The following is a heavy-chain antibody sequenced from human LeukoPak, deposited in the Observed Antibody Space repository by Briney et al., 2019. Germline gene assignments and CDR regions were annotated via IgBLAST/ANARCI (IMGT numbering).Heavy chain of an antibody. CDR2: INPNSGGT. CDR3: ARDLYYDSSGYSGY. CDR1: GYTFTGYY. V-gene: IGHV1-2*02. Sequence: ASVKVSCKASGYTFTGYYMHWVRQAPGQGLEWMGWINPNSGGTNYAQKFQGRVTMTRDTSISTAYMELSRLRSDDTAVYYCARDLYYDSSGYSGYWGQGTLVTVSS. J-gene: IGHJ4*02. D-gene: IGHD3-22*01.